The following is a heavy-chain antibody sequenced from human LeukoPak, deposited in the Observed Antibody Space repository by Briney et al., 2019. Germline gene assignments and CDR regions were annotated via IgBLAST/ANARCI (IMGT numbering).Heavy chain of an antibody. D-gene: IGHD5-12*01. CDR2: IDPSDSYT. J-gene: IGHJ4*02. CDR1: GYSFTSYW. CDR3: ARHRYSGYDEGALYYFDY. V-gene: IGHV5-10-1*01. Sequence: GESLKISCKGSGYSFTSYWISWVRQMPRKGLEWMGRIDPSDSYTNYSPSFQGHVTISADKSISTAYLQWSSLKASDTAMYYCARHRYSGYDEGALYYFDYWGQGTLVTVSS.